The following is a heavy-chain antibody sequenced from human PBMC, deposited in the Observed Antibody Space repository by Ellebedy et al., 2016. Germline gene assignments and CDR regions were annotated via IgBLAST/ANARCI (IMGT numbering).Heavy chain of an antibody. D-gene: IGHD4-11*01. V-gene: IGHV1-24*01. J-gene: IGHJ6*03. CDR2: FDPEDGET. CDR3: ATTPTVTTSDYYYYYMDV. CDR1: GYTFTTYY. Sequence: ASVKVSCXASGYTFTTYYIHWVRQAPGKGLEWMGGFDPEDGETIYAQKFQGRVTMTEDTSTDTAYMELSSLRSEDTAVYYCATTPTVTTSDYYYYYMDVWGKGTTVTVSS.